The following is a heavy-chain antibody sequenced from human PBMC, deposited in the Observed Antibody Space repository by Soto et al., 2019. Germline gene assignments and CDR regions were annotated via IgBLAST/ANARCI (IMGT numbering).Heavy chain of an antibody. Sequence: TLSLTCPVSGGSISSGGYYCSWIRQHPGKGLEWIGYIYYSGSTYYNPSLKSRVTISVDTSKNQFSLKLSSVTAADTAVYYCARDPTRSDYYYYGMDVWGQGTKVT. D-gene: IGHD1-1*01. CDR1: GGSISSGGYY. CDR3: ARDPTRSDYYYYGMDV. V-gene: IGHV4-31*03. J-gene: IGHJ6*02. CDR2: IYYSGST.